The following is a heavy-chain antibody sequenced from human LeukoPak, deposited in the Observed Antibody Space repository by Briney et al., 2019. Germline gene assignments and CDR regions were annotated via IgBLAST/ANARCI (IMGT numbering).Heavy chain of an antibody. CDR2: ISSSSSYI. Sequence: GGSLRLSCAASGFTFSSYEMNWVRQAPGKGLEWVSSISSSSSYIYYADSVKGRFTISRDNAKNSLYLQMNSLRAEDTAVYYCAREFMVRGVIISWGKGTTVTVSS. D-gene: IGHD3-10*01. V-gene: IGHV3-21*01. CDR1: GFTFSSYE. J-gene: IGHJ6*04. CDR3: AREFMVRGVIIS.